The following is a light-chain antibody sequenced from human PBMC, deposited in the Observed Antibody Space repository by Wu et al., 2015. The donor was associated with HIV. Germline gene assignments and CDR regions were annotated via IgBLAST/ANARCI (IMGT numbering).Light chain of an antibody. CDR1: QSLSNYY. Sequence: EIVLTQSPGTLSLSPGERATLSCRASQSLSNYYLAWYQQKPGQPPRLLIFRASARATGIPDRFSASGSETDFTLTISSLEPEDFAVYYCQQYDSSQWTFGQGTKVEIK. CDR3: QQYDSSQWT. V-gene: IGKV3-20*01. CDR2: RAS. J-gene: IGKJ1*01.